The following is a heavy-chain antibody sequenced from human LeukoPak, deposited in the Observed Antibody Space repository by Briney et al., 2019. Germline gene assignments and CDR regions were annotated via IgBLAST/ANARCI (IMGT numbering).Heavy chain of an antibody. CDR1: GFTFNNYN. CDR3: ASFPTSSGSYRKYYFDY. CDR2: ISSSSSYI. V-gene: IGHV3-21*01. D-gene: IGHD1-26*01. J-gene: IGHJ4*02. Sequence: SGGSLRLSCAASGFTFNNYNMNWVRQAPGKALEWVSSISSSSSYIYYADSVKGRFTISRDNAKNSLYLQMNSLRAEDTAVYYCASFPTSSGSYRKYYFDYWGQGTLVTVSS.